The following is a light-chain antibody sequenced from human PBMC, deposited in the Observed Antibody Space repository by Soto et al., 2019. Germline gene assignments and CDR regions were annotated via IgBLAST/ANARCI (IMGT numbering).Light chain of an antibody. Sequence: QSALTQPASVSGSPGQSITIPCTGTSSDVGSYNLVSWYQQHPGKAPKLMIYEDSQRPSGVSNRFSGSKSSNTASLTISGLQAEDEADYYCCSYAGSRTYVFGTGTKLTVL. CDR2: EDS. CDR1: SSDVGSYNL. CDR3: CSYAGSRTYV. J-gene: IGLJ1*01. V-gene: IGLV2-23*01.